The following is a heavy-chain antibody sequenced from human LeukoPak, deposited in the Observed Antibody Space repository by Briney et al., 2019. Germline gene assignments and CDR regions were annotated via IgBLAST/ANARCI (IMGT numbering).Heavy chain of an antibody. Sequence: PGGSLRLSCAASGFTFSSYWMSWVRQAPGKGPEWVANIKQDGSEKYYVDSVKGRFTISRDNAKNSLFLQMNSLRAEDTAVYYCANPYHRNSGSPYHDYWGQGTLVTVSS. V-gene: IGHV3-7*03. D-gene: IGHD1-26*01. CDR3: ANPYHRNSGSPYHDY. CDR2: IKQDGSEK. J-gene: IGHJ4*02. CDR1: GFTFSSYW.